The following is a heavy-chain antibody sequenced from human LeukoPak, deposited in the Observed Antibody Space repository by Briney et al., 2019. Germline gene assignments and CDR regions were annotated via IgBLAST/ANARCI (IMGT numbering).Heavy chain of an antibody. D-gene: IGHD3-3*01. Sequence: ASVKVSCKVSGYTLTELSMHWVRQAPGKGLEWMGGFDPEDGETIYAQKFQGRVTMTRDTSISTAYMELSRLRSDDTAVYYCASRGFLGCLLTPGGEGPLVTVSS. V-gene: IGHV1-24*01. CDR3: ASRGFLGCLLTP. J-gene: IGHJ5*02. CDR2: FDPEDGET. CDR1: GYTLTELS.